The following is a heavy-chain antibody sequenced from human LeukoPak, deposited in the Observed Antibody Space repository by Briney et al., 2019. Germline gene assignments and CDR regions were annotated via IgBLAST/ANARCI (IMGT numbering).Heavy chain of an antibody. CDR1: GFTFSSYS. CDR3: ARARAVAGTPKY. J-gene: IGHJ4*02. D-gene: IGHD6-19*01. V-gene: IGHV3-21*01. CDR2: ISSSSSYI. Sequence: GGSLRLSCAASGFTFSSYSMNWVRQAPGKGLEWVSSISSSSSYIYYADSVKGRFTISRDNSKNSLYLQMNSLRAEDTAVYYCARARAVAGTPKYWGQGTPVTVSS.